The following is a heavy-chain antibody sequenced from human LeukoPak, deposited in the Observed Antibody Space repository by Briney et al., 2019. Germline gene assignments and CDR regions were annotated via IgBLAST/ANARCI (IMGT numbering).Heavy chain of an antibody. V-gene: IGHV1-69*13. J-gene: IGHJ4*02. D-gene: IGHD5-18*01. CDR1: GGTFSSYA. Sequence: SVKVSCKASGGTFSSYAISWVRQAPGQGLEWMGGIIPIFGTANYAQKFQGRVTITADESTSTAYMELSSLRSEDTAVYYCARVGGYSYAFDYWGQGTLVTVSS. CDR2: IIPIFGTA. CDR3: ARVGGYSYAFDY.